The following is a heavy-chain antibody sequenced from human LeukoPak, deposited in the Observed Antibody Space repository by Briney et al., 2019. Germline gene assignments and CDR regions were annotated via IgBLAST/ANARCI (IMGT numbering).Heavy chain of an antibody. CDR1: GFTFDDYA. Sequence: GRSLRLSCAASGFTFDDYAMHWVRQAPGKGLEWVSGISGNSGSIGYADSVKGRFTISRDYAKNSLYLQMNSLRAEDTALYYCAKDNSVVTDLTRAYFDYWGQGTLVTVSS. V-gene: IGHV3-9*01. CDR2: ISGNSGSI. CDR3: AKDNSVVTDLTRAYFDY. J-gene: IGHJ4*02. D-gene: IGHD4-23*01.